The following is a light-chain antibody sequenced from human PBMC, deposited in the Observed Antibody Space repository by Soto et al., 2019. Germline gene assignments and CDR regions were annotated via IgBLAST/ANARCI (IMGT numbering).Light chain of an antibody. CDR2: EVS. J-gene: IGLJ1*01. CDR1: SSVVGAYDY. Sequence: QSVLTQPASVSGSPGQSITISCTGTSSVVGAYDYVSWYQQHPDKAPKLMIYEVSNRPSGVSNRFSGSKSVNTATLTISGLQTEDEADYYCSSYTRSSTRVFGTGTKVTVL. CDR3: SSYTRSSTRV. V-gene: IGLV2-14*03.